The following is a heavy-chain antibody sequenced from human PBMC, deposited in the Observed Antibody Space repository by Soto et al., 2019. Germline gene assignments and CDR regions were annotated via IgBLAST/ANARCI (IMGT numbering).Heavy chain of an antibody. V-gene: IGHV3-21*01. Sequence: GGSLRLSGEGSGFTFNPYNMNWVRQAPGKGLEWVASNSTNSSYIYYAASVEGRFTVSRDNAKNSLYLQMSDLRDEDTAFYYCARDLERATSKNWFDSWGQGTQVTVSS. CDR1: GFTFNPYN. CDR3: ARDLERATSKNWFDS. D-gene: IGHD1-1*01. CDR2: NSTNSSYI. J-gene: IGHJ5*01.